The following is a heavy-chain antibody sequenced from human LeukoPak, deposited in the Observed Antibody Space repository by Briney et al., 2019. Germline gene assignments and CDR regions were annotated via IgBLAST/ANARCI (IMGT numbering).Heavy chain of an antibody. CDR1: GFTFSSYA. Sequence: GGSLRLSCAASGFTFSSYAMSWVRQAPGKGLEWVSAISGSGGSTYYADSVKGRFTISRDNSKNTLYLQMNSLRAEDTAVYYCAKERYYGSGGYYKVNWFDPWGQGTLVTVSS. D-gene: IGHD3-10*01. CDR2: ISGSGGST. J-gene: IGHJ5*02. CDR3: AKERYYGSGGYYKVNWFDP. V-gene: IGHV3-23*01.